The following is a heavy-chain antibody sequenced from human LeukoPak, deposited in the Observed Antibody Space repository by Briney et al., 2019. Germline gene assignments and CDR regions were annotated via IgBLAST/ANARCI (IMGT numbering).Heavy chain of an antibody. J-gene: IGHJ6*01. D-gene: IGHD3-22*01. CDR3: ARDMHYYDSRGYQEIEC. CDR2: IYSGGST. CDR1: GFTVSSNH. Sequence: PGGSLRLSCAASGFTVSSNHMSWVRQAPGKGLEWVSVIYSGGSTYYADSVKGRFTISRDNSKNTLYLQMNSLRAEDTAVYYCARDMHYYDSRGYQEIECWGKGVTVTV. V-gene: IGHV3-66*01.